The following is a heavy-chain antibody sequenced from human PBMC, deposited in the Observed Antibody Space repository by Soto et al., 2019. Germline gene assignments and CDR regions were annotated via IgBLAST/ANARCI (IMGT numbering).Heavy chain of an antibody. CDR1: GGSISSGGYS. D-gene: IGHD3-3*01. CDR3: ARETYDFWSGINWFDP. V-gene: IGHV4-30-2*01. Sequence: SETLSLTCAVSGGSISSGGYSWSWIRPPPGKGLEWIGYIYHSGSTYYNPSLKSRVTISVDRSKNQFSLKLSSVTAADTAVYYCARETYDFWSGINWFDPWGQGTLVTVSS. J-gene: IGHJ5*02. CDR2: IYHSGST.